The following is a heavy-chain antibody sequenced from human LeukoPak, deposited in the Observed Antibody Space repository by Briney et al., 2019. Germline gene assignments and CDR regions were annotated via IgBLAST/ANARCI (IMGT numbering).Heavy chain of an antibody. CDR2: IYYSGST. D-gene: IGHD3-16*02. CDR1: GGSISSYY. V-gene: IGHV4-59*08. J-gene: IGHJ4*02. CDR3: ATYRSFQLYGYFDH. Sequence: SETLSLTCTVSGGSISSYYWSWIRQPPGKGLEWIGYIYYSGSTNYNPSLKSRVTISVDTSKNQFSLKLSSVTAADTAVYYCATYRSFQLYGYFDHWGQGTLVTVSS.